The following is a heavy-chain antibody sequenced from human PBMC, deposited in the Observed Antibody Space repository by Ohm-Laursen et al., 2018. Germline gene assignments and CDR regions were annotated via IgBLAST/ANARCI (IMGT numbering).Heavy chain of an antibody. CDR1: GLSVSITY. J-gene: IGHJ4*02. Sequence: SLRLSCAASGLSVSITYMKWVRQAPGKGLEWVSGISVSGSSTDYADSVKGRFTISRDNSKNTLYLQMNSLRAEDTAVYYCAKDISPVQPDYFDYWGQGTLVTVSS. V-gene: IGHV3-23*01. CDR2: ISVSGSST. CDR3: AKDISPVQPDYFDY. D-gene: IGHD1-1*01.